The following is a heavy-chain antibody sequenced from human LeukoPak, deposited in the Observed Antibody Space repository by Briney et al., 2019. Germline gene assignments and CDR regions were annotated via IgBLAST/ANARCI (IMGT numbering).Heavy chain of an antibody. V-gene: IGHV1-2*02. J-gene: IGHJ4*02. D-gene: IGHD3-22*01. CDR1: GYSFINYG. Sequence: ASVKVSCKASGYSFINYGISWVRQARGQGLEWMGWINPNSGGTNYAQKFQGRVTMTRDTSISTAYMELSRLRSDDTAVYYCARDASMYYYDSSGYYRPLDYWGQGTLVTVSS. CDR2: INPNSGGT. CDR3: ARDASMYYYDSSGYYRPLDY.